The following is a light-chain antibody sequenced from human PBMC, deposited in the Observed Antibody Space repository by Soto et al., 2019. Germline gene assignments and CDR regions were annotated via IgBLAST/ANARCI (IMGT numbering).Light chain of an antibody. CDR2: GAS. Sequence: EIVMTQSPSTLSVSPGERATLSCRASQSVSSNLDWYQQKPGQAPRLLIYGASTRETGIPARFSGSGSGTEFTLTISSLHSEDFAVYYCQQYNNWPVTFGPGTKVDIK. CDR3: QQYNNWPVT. J-gene: IGKJ3*01. CDR1: QSVSSN. V-gene: IGKV3-15*01.